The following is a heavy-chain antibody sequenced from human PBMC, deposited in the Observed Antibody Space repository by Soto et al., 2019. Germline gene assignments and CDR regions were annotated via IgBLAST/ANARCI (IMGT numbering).Heavy chain of an antibody. J-gene: IGHJ1*01. CDR1: GFPFSSYW. D-gene: IGHD3-10*01. CDR3: ARGYYGSEGTEYFQL. V-gene: IGHV3-74*03. Sequence: EVQLVESGGDLVHPGGSLILSCTASGFPFSSYWMHWVRQAPGKGLVWISRSNSDASTTTYADSVKGRFTISRDNAENTLFLQINSLRVDDTAVYYCARGYYGSEGTEYFQLWGRGTLVTLSS. CDR2: SNSDASTT.